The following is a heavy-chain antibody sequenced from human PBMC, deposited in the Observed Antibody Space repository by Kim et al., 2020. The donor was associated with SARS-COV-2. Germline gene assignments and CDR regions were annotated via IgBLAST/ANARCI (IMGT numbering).Heavy chain of an antibody. V-gene: IGHV3-23*01. CDR2: ICDPGGST. CDR1: GFSFGTYA. Sequence: GGFLRLSCAASGFSFGTYAMSWVRQAPGQGLECVSAICDPGGSTFYADSVKCRFTISRDNSKTTLYLQMDSLRAEQTAVYYCAKDPADVPYHYFDFWG. D-gene: IGHD3-10*02. J-gene: IGHJ4*01. CDR3: AKDPADVPYHYFDF.